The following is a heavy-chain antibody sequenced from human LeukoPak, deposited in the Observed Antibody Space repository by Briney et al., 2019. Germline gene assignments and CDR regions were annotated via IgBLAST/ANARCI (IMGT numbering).Heavy chain of an antibody. CDR1: GFTFSGSA. Sequence: GGSLRLSCAASGFTFSGSAMHWVRQASGKGLEWVGRIRSKANSYATAYAASVKGRFTISRDDSKNTACLQMNSLKTEDTAVYYCTSLDYGDYVGYVDVWGKGTTVTVSS. CDR3: TSLDYGDYVGYVDV. V-gene: IGHV3-73*01. J-gene: IGHJ6*03. D-gene: IGHD4-17*01. CDR2: IRSKANSYAT.